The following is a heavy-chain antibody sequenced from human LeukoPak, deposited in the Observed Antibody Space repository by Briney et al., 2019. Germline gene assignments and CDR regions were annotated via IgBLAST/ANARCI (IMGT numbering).Heavy chain of an antibody. Sequence: GGSLRLSCAASGFSFSLYWMNWVRQAPGKGLEWVANIKKGGSEKYYVDSVKGRFTISRDNAKNSLYLQMNSLRAEDTAVYYCARGSAPWVFDYWGQGTLVTVSS. J-gene: IGHJ4*02. CDR2: IKKGGSEK. V-gene: IGHV3-7*01. CDR3: ARGSAPWVFDY. CDR1: GFSFSLYW. D-gene: IGHD3-3*01.